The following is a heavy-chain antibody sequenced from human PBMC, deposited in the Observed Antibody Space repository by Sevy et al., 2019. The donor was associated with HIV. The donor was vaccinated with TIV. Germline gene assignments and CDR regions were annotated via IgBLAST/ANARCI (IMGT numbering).Heavy chain of an antibody. D-gene: IGHD1-26*01. Sequence: GGSLRLSCVASGFTFSDYWMTWVRQAPGKGLEWVANIKRDGSEKYYADSVKGRFSISRDNAKNSLYLQMNSLRAEDTAIYYCARDALDNYYNYWGQGTRVNVSS. CDR2: IKRDGSEK. J-gene: IGHJ4*02. CDR1: GFTFSDYW. CDR3: ARDALDNYYNY. V-gene: IGHV3-7*01.